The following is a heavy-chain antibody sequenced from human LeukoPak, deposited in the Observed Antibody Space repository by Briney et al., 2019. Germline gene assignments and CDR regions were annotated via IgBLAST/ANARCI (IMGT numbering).Heavy chain of an antibody. CDR2: IYYSGST. Sequence: SETLSLTCTVSGGSISSSSYYWGWIRQPPGKGLEWIGSIYYSGSTYYNPSLKSRVTISVDTSKNQFSLKLSSVTAADTAVYYCARIPDSSGYYYLDWGQGTLVTVSS. J-gene: IGHJ4*02. CDR1: GGSISSSSYY. V-gene: IGHV4-39*07. CDR3: ARIPDSSGYYYLD. D-gene: IGHD3-22*01.